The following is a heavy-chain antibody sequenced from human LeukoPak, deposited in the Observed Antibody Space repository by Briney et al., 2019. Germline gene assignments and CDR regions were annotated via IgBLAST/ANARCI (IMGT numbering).Heavy chain of an antibody. J-gene: IGHJ2*01. CDR1: GFTFSSYW. D-gene: IGHD5-24*01. V-gene: IGHV3-7*01. CDR3: ARARGDGYQWYFDL. CDR2: IKQDGSEK. Sequence: PGGSLRLSCAASGFTFSSYWMNWVRQAPGKGLEWVANIKQDGSEKNYVDFVKGRFTISRDNAKNSLDLQMNSLRAEDTAMYYCARARGDGYQWYFDLWGRGPLVTVSS.